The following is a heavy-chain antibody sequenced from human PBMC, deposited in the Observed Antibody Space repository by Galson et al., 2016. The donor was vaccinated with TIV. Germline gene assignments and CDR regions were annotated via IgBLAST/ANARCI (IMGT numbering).Heavy chain of an antibody. J-gene: IGHJ3*01. Sequence: SVKVSCKASGGTFSNFVISWVRQAPGQGLEWMGSINPIFGTANYAQKFQGRVTITADTSTSTIYMELSSLRSEDTAVYYCAREMYFYDSSRKGDAFDVWGQGSMVTVSS. CDR1: GGTFSNFV. V-gene: IGHV1-69*06. D-gene: IGHD3-22*01. CDR2: INPIFGTA. CDR3: AREMYFYDSSRKGDAFDV.